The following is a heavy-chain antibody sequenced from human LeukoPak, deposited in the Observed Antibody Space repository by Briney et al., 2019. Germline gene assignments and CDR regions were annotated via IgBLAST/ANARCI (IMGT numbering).Heavy chain of an antibody. J-gene: IGHJ4*02. CDR2: IKHSGGST. V-gene: IGHV1-46*02. CDR1: GDILNNYH. Sequence: ASVKVSCTASGDILNNYHIHWVRQAPGQGLEWMGIIKHSGGSTTYAQKFQGRLIMTTDTSTSTAYMELRSLRSDDTAVYYCAREDSSGWDYWGQGTLVTVSS. CDR3: AREDSSGWDY. D-gene: IGHD6-19*01.